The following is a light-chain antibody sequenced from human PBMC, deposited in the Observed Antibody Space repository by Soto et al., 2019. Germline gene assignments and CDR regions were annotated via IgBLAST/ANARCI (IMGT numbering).Light chain of an antibody. V-gene: IGKV3-20*01. CDR3: QQYDDSIT. J-gene: IGKJ5*01. Sequence: EIVLTQSPGSLSLPQGERATLSCRASQSVSSSYLAWYQQKPGQAPRLLIYGASTRATGIPDRFSGSGSGTDFTLTISRLDLEDFAVYYCQQYDDSITFGQGTRLEIE. CDR1: QSVSSSY. CDR2: GAS.